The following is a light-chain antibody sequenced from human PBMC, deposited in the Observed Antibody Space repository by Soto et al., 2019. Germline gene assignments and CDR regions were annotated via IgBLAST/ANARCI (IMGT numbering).Light chain of an antibody. J-gene: IGKJ1*01. V-gene: IGKV1-5*01. CDR1: QSISSW. Sequence: DIQMTKSPSTLSASVGDRVTITCRASQSISSWLAWYQQKPGKAPKLLIFAASNLQSGVPSRFSGSGSGTEFTLTISSLQPDDFATYYCQQYNSYSWTFGQVTKVDIK. CDR3: QQYNSYSWT. CDR2: AAS.